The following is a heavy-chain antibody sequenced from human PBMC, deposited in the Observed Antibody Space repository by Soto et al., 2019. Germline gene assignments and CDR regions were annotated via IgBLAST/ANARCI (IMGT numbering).Heavy chain of an antibody. Sequence: SVKVSCKASGGTFSSYTISWVRQAPGQGLEWMGRIIPILGIANYAQKFQGRVTITADKSTSTAYMELSSLRSEDTAVYYCARDSSGYSSAFDIWGQGTMVTVSS. CDR3: ARDSSGYSSAFDI. J-gene: IGHJ3*02. CDR1: GGTFSSYT. CDR2: IIPILGIA. V-gene: IGHV1-69*04. D-gene: IGHD3-22*01.